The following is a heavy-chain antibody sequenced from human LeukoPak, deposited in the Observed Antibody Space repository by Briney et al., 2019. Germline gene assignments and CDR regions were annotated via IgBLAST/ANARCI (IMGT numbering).Heavy chain of an antibody. J-gene: IGHJ4*02. CDR2: IYHSGST. V-gene: IGHV4-30-2*01. Sequence: PSETLSLTCAVSGGPISSGGYSWSWIRQPPGKGLEWIGYIYHSGSTYYNPSLKSRVTISVDRSKNQFSLKLSSVTAADTAVYYCARHTVTHGPFDYWGQGTLVTVSS. D-gene: IGHD4-17*01. CDR3: ARHTVTHGPFDY. CDR1: GGPISSGGYS.